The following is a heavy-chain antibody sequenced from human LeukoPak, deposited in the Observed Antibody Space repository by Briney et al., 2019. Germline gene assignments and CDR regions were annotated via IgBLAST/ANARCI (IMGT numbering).Heavy chain of an antibody. CDR2: INPNSGGT. D-gene: IGHD6-6*01. CDR1: GYTFTGYY. CDR3: ARDDSTTSDYYYYYYMDV. V-gene: IGHV1-2*02. J-gene: IGHJ6*03. Sequence: GASVKVSCKASGYTFTGYYMHWVRQAPGRGLEWMGWINPNSGGTNYAQKFQGRVTMTRDTSISTAYMELSRLRSDDTAVYYCARDDSTTSDYYYYYYMDVWGKGTTVTVSS.